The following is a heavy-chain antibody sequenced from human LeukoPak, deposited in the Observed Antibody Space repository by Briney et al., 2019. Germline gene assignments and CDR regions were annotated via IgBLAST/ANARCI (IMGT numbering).Heavy chain of an antibody. V-gene: IGHV4-39*07. J-gene: IGHJ4*02. CDR3: AREDYGDYVKVLN. Sequence: SETLSLTCTVSGGSISSSSYYWGWIRQPPGKGLEWIGSIYYSGSTYYNPSLKSRVTISVDTSKNQFSLKLSSVTAADTAVYYCAREDYGDYVKVLNWGQGTLVTVSS. D-gene: IGHD4-17*01. CDR1: GGSISSSSYY. CDR2: IYYSGST.